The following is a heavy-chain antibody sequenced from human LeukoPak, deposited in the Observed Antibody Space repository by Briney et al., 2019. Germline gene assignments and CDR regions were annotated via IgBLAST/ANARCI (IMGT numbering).Heavy chain of an antibody. CDR3: KSGGAAPGSFDN. V-gene: IGHV3-7*01. CDR1: GFTFSSYA. Sequence: GGSLRLSCAASGFTFSSYAMSWVRQAPGKGLEWVANIKYDGDEEYYVDSVKGRFTISRDNAKSSLYLQSNSLRVEDTAVYYCKSGGAAPGSFDNWGQGTLVTVSP. J-gene: IGHJ4*02. D-gene: IGHD6-13*01. CDR2: IKYDGDEE.